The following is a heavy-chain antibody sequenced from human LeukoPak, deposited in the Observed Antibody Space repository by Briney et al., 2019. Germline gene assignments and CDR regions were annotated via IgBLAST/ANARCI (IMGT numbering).Heavy chain of an antibody. Sequence: ASVKVSCKASGYTFTSYAMHWVRQAPGQRLEWMGWINAGNGNTKYSQKFQGRVTITRDTSASTAYMELSSLRSGDTAVYYCARDLNYYDSSGNYWGQGTLVTVSS. CDR1: GYTFTSYA. V-gene: IGHV1-3*01. CDR3: ARDLNYYDSSGNY. J-gene: IGHJ4*02. CDR2: INAGNGNT. D-gene: IGHD3-22*01.